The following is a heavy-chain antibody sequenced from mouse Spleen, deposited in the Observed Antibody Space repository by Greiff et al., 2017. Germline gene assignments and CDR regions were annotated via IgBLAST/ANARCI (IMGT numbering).Heavy chain of an antibody. V-gene: IGHV5-9*04. Sequence: EVKLVESGGGLVKLGGSLKLSCAASGFTFSSYAMSWVRQTPEKRLEWVATISSGGGNTYYPDSVKGRFTISRDNAKNTLYLQMSSLKSEDTAMYYCARSLYVFGYAMDYWGQGTSVTVSS. D-gene: IGHD2-3*01. CDR1: GFTFSSYA. J-gene: IGHJ4*01. CDR3: ARSLYVFGYAMDY. CDR2: ISSGGGNT.